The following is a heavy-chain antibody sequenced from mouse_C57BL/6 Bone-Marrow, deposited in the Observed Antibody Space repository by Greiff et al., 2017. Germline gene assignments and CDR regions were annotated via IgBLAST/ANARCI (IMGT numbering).Heavy chain of an antibody. D-gene: IGHD2-2*01. CDR3: SRDGGLRGPFDY. J-gene: IGHJ2*01. Sequence: EVKLVESGEGLVKPGGSLKLSCAASGFTFSSYAMSWVRQTPEKRLEWVAYISSGGDYIYYADTVKGRFTISRDNARNTLYLQMSSLKSEDTSMYYCSRDGGLRGPFDYWGQGTTLTVSS. V-gene: IGHV5-9-1*02. CDR1: GFTFSSYA. CDR2: ISSGGDYI.